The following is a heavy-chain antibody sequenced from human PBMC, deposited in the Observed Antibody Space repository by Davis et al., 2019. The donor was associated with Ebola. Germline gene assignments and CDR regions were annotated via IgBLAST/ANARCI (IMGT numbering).Heavy chain of an antibody. CDR1: GFTFSHYS. D-gene: IGHD3-22*01. J-gene: IGHJ6*02. Sequence: PGGSLRLSCAASGFTFSHYSMSWVRQAPGKGLEWVANIKQDGSEKYYVDSVKGRFTISRDNAENSLYLQLNSLRAEDTALYYCARISPSKGYYDSSGYYYYYYGMDVWGQGTTVTVSS. CDR2: IKQDGSEK. CDR3: ARISPSKGYYDSSGYYYYYYGMDV. V-gene: IGHV3-7*01.